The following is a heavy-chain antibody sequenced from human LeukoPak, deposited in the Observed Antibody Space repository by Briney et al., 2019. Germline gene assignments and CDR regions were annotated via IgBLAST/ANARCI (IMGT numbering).Heavy chain of an antibody. CDR3: AAGSSSGWPAYYYYMDV. CDR1: GYTFTSHS. Sequence: GASVKVSCTASGYTFTSHSISWVRQAPGQGLEWMGWISAYNGNTNYAQKLQGRVTMTTDTSTSTAYMALRSLRSDDSAVYSCAAGSSSGWPAYYYYMDVWGKGTTVTVSS. V-gene: IGHV1-18*01. J-gene: IGHJ6*03. CDR2: ISAYNGNT. D-gene: IGHD6-19*01.